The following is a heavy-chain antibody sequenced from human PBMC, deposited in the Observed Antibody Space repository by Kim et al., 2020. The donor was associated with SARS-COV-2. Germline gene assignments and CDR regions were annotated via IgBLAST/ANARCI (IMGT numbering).Heavy chain of an antibody. V-gene: IGHV4-59*13. CDR1: GGSISSYY. CDR2: IYYSGST. J-gene: IGHJ6*02. CDR3: ARFPSGPVRIAAAGPYYYYYGMDV. Sequence: SETLSLTCTVSGGSISSYYWSWIRQPPGKGLEWIGSIYYSGSTNYNPSLKSRVTISVDTSKNQFSLKLGSVTAADTAVYYCARFPSGPVRIAAAGPYYYYYGMDVWGQGTTVTVSS. D-gene: IGHD6-13*01.